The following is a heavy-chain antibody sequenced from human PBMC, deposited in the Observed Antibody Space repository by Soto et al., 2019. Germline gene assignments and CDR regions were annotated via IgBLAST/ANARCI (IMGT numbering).Heavy chain of an antibody. CDR3: AKNLPRTGRFDY. Sequence: SETLSLTCTLSGSSITSTTYFWAWIRQPPGKGLEWVGSIYYSGRTYYNPSLRSRVTISVDRSKNQFSLTMSSVTAADTAVYYCAKNLPRTGRFDYWGQGTSVTVSS. J-gene: IGHJ4*02. V-gene: IGHV4-39*01. CDR2: IYYSGRT. CDR1: GSSITSTTYF.